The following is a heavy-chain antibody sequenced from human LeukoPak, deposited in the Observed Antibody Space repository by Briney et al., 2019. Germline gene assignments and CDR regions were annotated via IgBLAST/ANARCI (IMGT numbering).Heavy chain of an antibody. D-gene: IGHD1-26*01. V-gene: IGHV3-74*01. Sequence: GGSLRLSCAASGFTFSSYWMYWVRQAPGKGLVWVSRINSDGSSTSYADSVKGRCSISRDNAKNTLYLQMNSLRAEDTAVYYCARGAVYRIVGATYFDYWGQGTLVTVSS. J-gene: IGHJ4*02. CDR3: ARGAVYRIVGATYFDY. CDR2: INSDGSST. CDR1: GFTFSSYW.